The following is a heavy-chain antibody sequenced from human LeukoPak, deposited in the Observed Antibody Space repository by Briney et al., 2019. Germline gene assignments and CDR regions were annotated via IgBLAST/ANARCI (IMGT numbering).Heavy chain of an antibody. D-gene: IGHD6-13*01. CDR3: ARDGGLAAAGKGGAFDI. V-gene: IGHV3-74*01. CDR1: GFTFSSYW. Sequence: GGSLRLSCAASGFTFSSYWMHWVRQAPGKGLVWVSRISSDGSSTSYADSVKGRFTVSRDNAKNTLYLQMNSLRAEDTAVYYCARDGGLAAAGKGGAFDIWGQGTMVTVSS. J-gene: IGHJ3*02. CDR2: ISSDGSST.